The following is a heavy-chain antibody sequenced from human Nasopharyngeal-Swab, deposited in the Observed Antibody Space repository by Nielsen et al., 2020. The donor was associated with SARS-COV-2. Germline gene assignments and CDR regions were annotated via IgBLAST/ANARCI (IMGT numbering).Heavy chain of an antibody. J-gene: IGHJ4*02. V-gene: IGHV1-46*01. CDR3: ARPAGGDFAPLGFDY. CDR2: INPSGGST. CDR1: GYTFTSYY. Sequence: AAVKVSCKASGYTFTSYYMHWVRQGPGQGLEWRGIINPSGGSTSYAQKFQGRVTMTRDTSTSTVYMELSSLRSEDTAVYHCARPAGGDFAPLGFDYWGQGTLVTVSS. D-gene: IGHD3-16*01.